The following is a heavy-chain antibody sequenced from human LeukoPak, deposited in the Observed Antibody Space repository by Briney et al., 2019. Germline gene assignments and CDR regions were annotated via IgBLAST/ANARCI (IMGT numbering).Heavy chain of an antibody. CDR2: IYSGGST. V-gene: IGHV3-53*01. CDR3: ASVARDGYNSGLGRGHAFDI. CDR1: GFTVSSNY. J-gene: IGHJ3*02. Sequence: GGSLRLSCAASGFTVSSNYMSWVRQAPGKGLEWVSVIYSGGSTYYADSVKGRFTISRDNSKNTLYLQMNSLRAEDTAVYYCASVARDGYNSGLGRGHAFDIWGQGTMVTVSS. D-gene: IGHD5-24*01.